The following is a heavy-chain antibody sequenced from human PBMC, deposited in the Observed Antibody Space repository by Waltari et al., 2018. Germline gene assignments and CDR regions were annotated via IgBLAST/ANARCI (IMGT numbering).Heavy chain of an antibody. Sequence: QLQLQESGPGPVKPSETLSLTCSVSGGSIDTPKHYWSWIRQPPGQGLEWIGTISYAGTTYTHPSLRSRITMSRDTSKNQLSLTLGSTTAADTAVYYCATYIGASVGTAAFDVWGQGTMVTVSS. CDR2: ISYAGTT. V-gene: IGHV4-39*01. CDR1: GGSIDTPKHY. CDR3: ATYIGASVGTAAFDV. D-gene: IGHD5-12*01. J-gene: IGHJ3*01.